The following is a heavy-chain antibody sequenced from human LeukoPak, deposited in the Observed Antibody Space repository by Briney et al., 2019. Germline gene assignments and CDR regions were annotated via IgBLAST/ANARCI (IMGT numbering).Heavy chain of an antibody. Sequence: GGSLRLSCAGSGFTVSSNFMSWVRQAPGKGLEWVSILYSGGNTYYAESVKGRFTISRDNSKKTLYLQMNSLRAEDTAAYYCATTTAHSSGWYFDYWGQGTLVTVSS. J-gene: IGHJ4*02. V-gene: IGHV3-53*01. CDR3: ATTTAHSSGWYFDY. CDR2: LYSGGNT. D-gene: IGHD6-19*01. CDR1: GFTVSSNF.